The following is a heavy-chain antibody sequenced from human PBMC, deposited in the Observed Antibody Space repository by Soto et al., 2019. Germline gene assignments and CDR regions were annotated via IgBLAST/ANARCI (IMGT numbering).Heavy chain of an antibody. CDR3: ARHKELLLTSLSYGLDL. V-gene: IGHV4-39*01. CDR2: IYYTGDT. CDR1: GDFVSSSRYY. J-gene: IGHJ6*02. D-gene: IGHD3-22*01. Sequence: SETLSLTCTVSGDFVSSSRYYWGWIRQPPGKGLEWIGSIYYTGDTFFNPSLKSRVTFSVDPSKNQFSLKLTSLTAADTAVYFCARHKELLLTSLSYGLDLWGQGTTVTVSS.